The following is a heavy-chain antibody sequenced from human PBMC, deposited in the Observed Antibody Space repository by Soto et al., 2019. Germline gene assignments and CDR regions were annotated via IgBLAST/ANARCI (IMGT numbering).Heavy chain of an antibody. V-gene: IGHV4-39*01. CDR2: IYYTGNT. J-gene: IGHJ5*02. Sequence: QVQLQESGPGLVKPSETLSLTCTVSGASISSNIYYWGWIRQPPGKGVEWIGSIYYTGNTFYNPSLKRRVPLSVDTSENQCSLRLFSVTAADTAVYYCARHSHEDHGDPNWFDPWGQGTLVTVSS. CDR1: GASISSNIYY. D-gene: IGHD4-17*01. CDR3: ARHSHEDHGDPNWFDP.